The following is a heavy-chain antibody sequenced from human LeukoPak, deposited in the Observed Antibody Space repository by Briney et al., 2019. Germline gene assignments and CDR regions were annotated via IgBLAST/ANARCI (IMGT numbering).Heavy chain of an antibody. CDR3: ARVPRGYSYGTSDD. Sequence: ASVKVSCKASGYTFTSYGISWVRQAPGQGLEWMGWISAYNGNTNYAQKPQGRVTMTTDTSTSTAYMELRSLRSDDTAVYYCARVPRGYSYGTSDDWGQGTLVTVSS. J-gene: IGHJ4*02. V-gene: IGHV1-18*01. D-gene: IGHD5-18*01. CDR1: GYTFTSYG. CDR2: ISAYNGNT.